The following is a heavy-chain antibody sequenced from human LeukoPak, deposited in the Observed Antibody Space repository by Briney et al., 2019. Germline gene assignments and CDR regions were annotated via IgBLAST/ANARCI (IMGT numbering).Heavy chain of an antibody. CDR1: GFTLSSYE. Sequence: GSLILSCAASGFTLSSYEMNWVRQAPGKGLEWVSYINSSGSTIYYADSVKGRFTISRDNAKNSLYLQMNSLRAEDTAVYYCARERSDGSYPYYYYSMDVWGKGTTVTVSS. CDR2: INSSGSTI. V-gene: IGHV3-48*03. J-gene: IGHJ6*04. CDR3: ARERSDGSYPYYYYSMDV. D-gene: IGHD2-15*01.